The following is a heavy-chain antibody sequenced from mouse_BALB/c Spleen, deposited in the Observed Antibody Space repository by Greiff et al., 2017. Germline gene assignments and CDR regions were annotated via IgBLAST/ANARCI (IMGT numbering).Heavy chain of an antibody. V-gene: IGHV5-6-5*01. J-gene: IGHJ2*01. D-gene: IGHD2-3*01. CDR1: GFTFSSYA. CDR2: ISSGGST. CDR3: ARVDDGYSYFDY. Sequence: EVKLQESGGGLVKPGGSLKLSCAASGFTFSSYAMSWVRQTPEKRLEWVASISSGGSTYYPDSVKGRFTISRDNARNILYLQMSSLRSEDTAMYYCARVDDGYSYFDYWGQGTTLTVSS.